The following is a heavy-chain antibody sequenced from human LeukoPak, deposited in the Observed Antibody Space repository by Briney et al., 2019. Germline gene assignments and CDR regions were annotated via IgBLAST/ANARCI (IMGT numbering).Heavy chain of an antibody. Sequence: ASVKVSCKASGYTFTSYDINWVRQATGQGLEWMGWMNPNSGNTGYAQKFQGRVTMTRNTSISTAYMELSSLRSEDTAVYYCAGGALGGYDLNDAFDIWGQGTMVTVSS. CDR3: AGGALGGYDLNDAFDI. V-gene: IGHV1-8*01. J-gene: IGHJ3*02. CDR2: MNPNSGNT. CDR1: GYTFTSYD. D-gene: IGHD5-12*01.